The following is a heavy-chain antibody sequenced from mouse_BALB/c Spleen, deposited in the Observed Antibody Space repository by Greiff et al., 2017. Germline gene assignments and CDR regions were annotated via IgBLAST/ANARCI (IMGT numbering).Heavy chain of an antibody. D-gene: IGHD2-3*01. J-gene: IGHJ3*01. CDR1: GFTFSDYY. Sequence: EVQGVESGGGLVKPGGSLKLSCAASGFTFSDYYMYWVRQTPEKRLEWVATISDGGSYTYYPDSVKGRFTISRDNAKNNLYLQMSSLKSEDTAMYYCASDGYYAYWGQGTLVTVSA. V-gene: IGHV5-4*02. CDR3: ASDGYYAY. CDR2: ISDGGSYT.